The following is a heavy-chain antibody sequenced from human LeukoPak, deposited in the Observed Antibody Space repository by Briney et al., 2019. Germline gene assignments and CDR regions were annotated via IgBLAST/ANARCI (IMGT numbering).Heavy chain of an antibody. D-gene: IGHD1-7*01. CDR3: ASSDWNYAR. CDR2: NHYSGST. Sequence: SETLSLTCSVSGGSISNYYWSWFRQPPGMGLEWIGYNHYSGSTNYNPSLRSRITISVDTSKKKFSLSLSSVTAADTAVYYCASSDWNYARWGQGTLVTVSS. CDR1: GGSISNYY. J-gene: IGHJ4*02. V-gene: IGHV4-59*08.